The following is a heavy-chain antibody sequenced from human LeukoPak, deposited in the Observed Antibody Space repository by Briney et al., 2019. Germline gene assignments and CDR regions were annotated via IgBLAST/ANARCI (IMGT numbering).Heavy chain of an antibody. CDR3: ARGGIHSYGYSPPVY. Sequence: TSKTLSLTCAVYGGSFSGYYWSWIRQPPGKGLEWIGEINHSGSTNYNPSLKSRVTISVDTSKNQFSLKLSSVTAADTAVYYCARGGIHSYGYSPPVYWGQGTLVTVSS. CDR2: INHSGST. V-gene: IGHV4-34*01. CDR1: GGSFSGYY. J-gene: IGHJ4*02. D-gene: IGHD5-18*01.